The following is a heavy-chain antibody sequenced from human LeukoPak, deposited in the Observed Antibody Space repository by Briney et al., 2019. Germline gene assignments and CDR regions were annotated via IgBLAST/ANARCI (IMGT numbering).Heavy chain of an antibody. CDR3: ARGRYCSSTSCYPYYYYGMDV. V-gene: IGHV4-30-4*01. CDR2: IYYSGST. Sequence: SQTLSLTCTVSGGSISSGDCYWSWIRQPPGKGLEWIGYIYYSGSTYYNPSLKSRVTISVDTSKNQFSLKLSSVTAADTAVYYCARGRYCSSTSCYPYYYYGMDVWGKGTTVTVSS. D-gene: IGHD2-2*01. J-gene: IGHJ6*04. CDR1: GGSISSGDCY.